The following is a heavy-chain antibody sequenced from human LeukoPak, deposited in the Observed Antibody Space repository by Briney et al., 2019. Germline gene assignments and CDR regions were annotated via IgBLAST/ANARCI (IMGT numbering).Heavy chain of an antibody. CDR3: ARGRGTMWFGDPPFDY. J-gene: IGHJ4*02. V-gene: IGHV4-34*01. CDR1: GGSFSGYY. D-gene: IGHD3-10*01. CDR2: INHSGST. Sequence: SETLSLTCAVYGGSFSGYYWSWIRQPPGKGLEWIGEINHSGSTNYNPSLKSRVTISVDTSKNQFSLKLSSVTAADTAVYYCARGRGTMWFGDPPFDYWGQGTLVTVSS.